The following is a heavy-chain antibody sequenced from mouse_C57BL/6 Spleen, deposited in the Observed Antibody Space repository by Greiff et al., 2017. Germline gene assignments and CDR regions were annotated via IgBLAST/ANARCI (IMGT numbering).Heavy chain of an antibody. V-gene: IGHV3-1*01. CDR3: ARRGGSHYFDY. CDR1: GYSITSGYD. Sequence: DVKLVESGPGMVKPSQSLSLTCTVTGYSITSGYDWHWIRHFPGNKLEWMGYISYSGSTNYNPSLKSRISITHDTSKNHFFLKLNSVTTEDTATYYCARRGGSHYFDYWGQGTTLTVSS. J-gene: IGHJ2*01. CDR2: ISYSGST. D-gene: IGHD1-1*02.